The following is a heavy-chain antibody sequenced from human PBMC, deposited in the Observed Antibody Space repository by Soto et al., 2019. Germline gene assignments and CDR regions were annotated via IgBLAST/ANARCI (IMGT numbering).Heavy chain of an antibody. J-gene: IGHJ4*02. CDR3: ARHGDYVWGSYRFPLPFDY. D-gene: IGHD3-16*02. Sequence: SETLSLTCTVSGRSISSSSYYWGWIRQPPGKGLEWIGSIYYSGSTYYNPSLKSRVTISVDTSKNQFSLKLSSVTAADTAVYYCARHGDYVWGSYRFPLPFDYWGQGTLVTVSS. CDR1: GRSISSSSYY. V-gene: IGHV4-39*01. CDR2: IYYSGST.